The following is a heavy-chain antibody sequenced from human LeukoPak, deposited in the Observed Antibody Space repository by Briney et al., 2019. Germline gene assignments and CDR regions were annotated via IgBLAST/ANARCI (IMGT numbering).Heavy chain of an antibody. V-gene: IGHV4-34*01. CDR1: GGSFSGYY. D-gene: IGHD3-3*01. Sequence: SETLSLTCAVYGGSFSGYYWSWIRQPPGQGLEWIGEINHSGSTNYNPSLKSRVTVSVDTSKNQFSLKLSSVTAADTAVYYCARGGAIFGVVTRYYMDVWGKGTTVTVSS. J-gene: IGHJ6*03. CDR3: ARGGAIFGVVTRYYMDV. CDR2: INHSGST.